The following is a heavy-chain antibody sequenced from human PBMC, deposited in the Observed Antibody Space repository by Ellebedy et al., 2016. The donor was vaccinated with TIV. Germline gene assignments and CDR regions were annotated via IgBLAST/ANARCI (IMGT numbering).Heavy chain of an antibody. D-gene: IGHD5-12*01. CDR2: IWYDGSNK. Sequence: GESLKISCAASGFTFSSYGMHWVRQAPGKGLEWVAVIWYDGSNKYYADSVKGRFTISRDNSKNTLYLQMNSLRAEDTALYYCAKDRGFLYYGMDVWGQGTTVTVSS. V-gene: IGHV3-30*02. CDR3: AKDRGFLYYGMDV. J-gene: IGHJ6*02. CDR1: GFTFSSYG.